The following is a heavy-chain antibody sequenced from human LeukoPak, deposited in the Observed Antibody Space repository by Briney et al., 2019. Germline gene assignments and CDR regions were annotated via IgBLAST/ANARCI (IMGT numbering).Heavy chain of an antibody. CDR1: GFTFSSYA. V-gene: IGHV3-23*01. CDR2: ISGSGGST. J-gene: IGHJ6*02. CDR3: AKEVGRYSYGYYYGMDV. Sequence: PGGSLRLSCAASGFTFSSYAMSWVRQAPGKGLEWVSAISGSGGSTYYADSMKGRFTISRDNPKNTLYLQMNSLRAEDTAVYYCAKEVGRYSYGYYYGMDVWGQGTTVTVSS. D-gene: IGHD5-18*01.